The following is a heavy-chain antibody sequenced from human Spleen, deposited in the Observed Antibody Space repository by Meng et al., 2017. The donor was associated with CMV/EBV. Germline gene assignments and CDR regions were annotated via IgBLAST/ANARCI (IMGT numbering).Heavy chain of an antibody. Sequence: YTFTTYDISWVRQAAGQGLEWMGSVNPHSGSTGYAQKFRGRVTLTSTTSESTAYIELSSLRSDDTAVYYCARGVGHDDFWRSNWFDPWGQGTLVTVSS. V-gene: IGHV1-8*01. CDR1: YTFTTYD. D-gene: IGHD3-3*01. CDR3: ARGVGHDDFWRSNWFDP. CDR2: VNPHSGST. J-gene: IGHJ5*02.